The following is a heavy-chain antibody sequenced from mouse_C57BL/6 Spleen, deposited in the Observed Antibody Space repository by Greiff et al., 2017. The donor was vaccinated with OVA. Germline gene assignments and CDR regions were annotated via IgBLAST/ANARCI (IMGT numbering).Heavy chain of an antibody. Sequence: EVQLQQSGPELVKPGASVKISCKASGYTFTDYYMNWVKQSHGKSLEWIGDINPNNGGTSYNQKFKGKATLTVDKSSSTAYMELRSLTSEDSAVYYCASQGNDYDDGFAYWGQGTLVTVSA. J-gene: IGHJ3*01. CDR2: INPNNGGT. V-gene: IGHV1-26*01. CDR3: ASQGNDYDDGFAY. CDR1: GYTFTDYY. D-gene: IGHD2-4*01.